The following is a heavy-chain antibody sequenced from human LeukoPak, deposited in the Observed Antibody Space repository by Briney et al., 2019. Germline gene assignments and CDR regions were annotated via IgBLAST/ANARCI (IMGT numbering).Heavy chain of an antibody. J-gene: IGHJ3*02. CDR3: ARGGYCTSTSCYDGPGGFDI. Sequence: PSETLSLTCAVYGGPFSGYYWNWVRQPPGKGLEWIGEINHSGSTNYNPSLKSRVTISVDTSKNQFSLKLTSVTAADTAAYYCARGGYCTSTSCYDGPGGFDIWGHGRKVTVSS. CDR1: GGPFSGYY. CDR2: INHSGST. V-gene: IGHV4-34*01. D-gene: IGHD2-2*01.